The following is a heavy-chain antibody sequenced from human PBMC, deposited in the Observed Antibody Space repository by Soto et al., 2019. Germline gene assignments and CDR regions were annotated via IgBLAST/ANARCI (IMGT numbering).Heavy chain of an antibody. CDR3: ARPPLGIIVAPDF. J-gene: IGHJ4*02. Sequence: ASVKVSCKASGYTFTSYGISWVRQAPGQGLEWMGWISAYNGNTNYAQKFQGKVTMTPDTSTSTAYMELRSLRSDDTAVYYCARPPLGIIVAPDFGGQGPLVTVPS. V-gene: IGHV1-18*01. CDR1: GYTFTSYG. CDR2: ISAYNGNT. D-gene: IGHD3-22*01.